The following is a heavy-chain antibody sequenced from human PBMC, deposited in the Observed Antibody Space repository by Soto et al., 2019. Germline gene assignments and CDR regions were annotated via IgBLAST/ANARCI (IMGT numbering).Heavy chain of an antibody. Sequence: SVNVSCKASGGTFSSYAISWVRQAPGQGLEWMGGIIPIFGTANYAQKFQGRVTITADNSKNTLYLQMISLRAEDTALYYCAKGAWLDSWGQGSLVTVSS. V-gene: IGHV1-69*06. J-gene: IGHJ4*02. CDR3: AKGAWLDS. CDR1: GGTFSSYA. CDR2: IIPIFGTA.